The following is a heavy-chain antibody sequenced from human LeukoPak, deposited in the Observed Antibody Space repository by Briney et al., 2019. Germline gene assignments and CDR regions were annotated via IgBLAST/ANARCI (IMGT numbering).Heavy chain of an antibody. Sequence: ASVKVSCKASGYTFSAYYMNWVRQSPGQGLEWMGWINPNTGDTNYAQEFQGRVTMTRDTSISTAYMELSRLRSDDTAVYYCARALQDSQAYSGYVTKPYHFDLRGQGTLVTVSS. D-gene: IGHD5-12*01. CDR2: INPNTGDT. V-gene: IGHV1-2*02. CDR1: GYTFSAYY. CDR3: ARALQDSQAYSGYVTKPYHFDL. J-gene: IGHJ4*02.